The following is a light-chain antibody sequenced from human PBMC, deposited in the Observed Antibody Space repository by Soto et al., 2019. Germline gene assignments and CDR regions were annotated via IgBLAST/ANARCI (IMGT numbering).Light chain of an antibody. CDR3: VPYNEYPRT. CDR2: AAS. J-gene: IGKJ1*01. Sequence: DLQMTQSPPAMSASVGDGVTITCRASQDIRNGLAWFQQKPGQVPKRLIYAASSLQGGVPSRFSAYGSGTEFTLTISSLQPEDFATYYCVPYNEYPRTFGQGTKVEF. V-gene: IGKV1-17*03. CDR1: QDIRNG.